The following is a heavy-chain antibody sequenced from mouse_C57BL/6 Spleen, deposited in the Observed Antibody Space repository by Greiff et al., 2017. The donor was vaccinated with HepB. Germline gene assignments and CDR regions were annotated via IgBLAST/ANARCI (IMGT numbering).Heavy chain of an antibody. J-gene: IGHJ2*01. D-gene: IGHD1-1*01. CDR1: GYAFSSSW. V-gene: IGHV1-82*01. CDR2: IYPGDGDT. CDR3: ARRVTTVAPFDY. Sequence: VKLVESGPELVKPGASVKISCKASGYAFSSSWMNWVKQRPGKGLEWIGRIYPGDGDTNYNGKFKGKATLTADKSSSTAYMQLSSLTSEDSAVYFCARRVTTVAPFDYWGQGTTLTVSS.